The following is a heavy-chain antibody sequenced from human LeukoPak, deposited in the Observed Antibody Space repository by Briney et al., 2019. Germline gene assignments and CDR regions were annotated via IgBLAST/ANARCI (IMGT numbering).Heavy chain of an antibody. V-gene: IGHV3-48*03. CDR1: GFTFSSYE. J-gene: IGHJ4*02. D-gene: IGHD3-10*01. Sequence: PGGSLRLSCAASGFTFSSYEMNWVRQAPGKGLEWVSYISSSGSTIYYADSVKGRFTISRDNAKHSLYLQMNSLRAEDTAVYYCASVPQITMVRGVINWGQGTLVTVSS. CDR3: ASVPQITMVRGVIN. CDR2: ISSSGSTI.